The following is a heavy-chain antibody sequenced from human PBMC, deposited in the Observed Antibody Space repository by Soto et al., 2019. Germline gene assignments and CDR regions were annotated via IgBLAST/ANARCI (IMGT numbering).Heavy chain of an antibody. V-gene: IGHV4-61*05. Sequence: SETLSLTCTVSGGSLNTYTYYWGWIRQPPGKGLEWIGYIYYSGSTNYNPSLKSRVTISVDTSKNQFSLKLSSVTAADTAVYYCARHLRGVQYDAFDIWGQGTMVTVS. CDR3: ARHLRGVQYDAFDI. CDR1: GGSLNTYTYY. CDR2: IYYSGST. D-gene: IGHD3-10*01. J-gene: IGHJ3*02.